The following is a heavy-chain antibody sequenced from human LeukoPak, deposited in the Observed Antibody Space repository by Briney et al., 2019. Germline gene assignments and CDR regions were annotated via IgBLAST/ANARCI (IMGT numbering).Heavy chain of an antibody. V-gene: IGHV4-4*07. CDR1: GGSISSDW. Sequence: SETLSLTCTVSGGSISSDWWSWIRQPAGKALEWIGRFSVSGSTSYNPSLSSRLTMSTDTSKNQFSLKLSSVTAADTAVYYCARNAGTGLMEIYYFDHWGQGTLVTVSS. J-gene: IGHJ4*02. CDR2: FSVSGST. D-gene: IGHD1-7*01. CDR3: ARNAGTGLMEIYYFDH.